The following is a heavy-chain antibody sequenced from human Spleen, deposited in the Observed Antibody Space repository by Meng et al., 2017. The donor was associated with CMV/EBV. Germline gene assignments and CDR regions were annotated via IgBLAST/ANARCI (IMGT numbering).Heavy chain of an antibody. CDR1: GFTVSSNF. D-gene: IGHD3-22*01. CDR3: AKDPGSYYDSSGYYYVGEYFQH. J-gene: IGHJ1*01. Sequence: GESLKISCAASGFTVSSNFMSWVRQAPGKGLEWVSVLYSGGSTYYAGSVKGRFTISRDNSKNTLYLQMNSLRAEDTAVYYCAKDPGSYYDSSGYYYVGEYFQHWGRGTLVTVSS. CDR2: LYSGGST. V-gene: IGHV3-53*05.